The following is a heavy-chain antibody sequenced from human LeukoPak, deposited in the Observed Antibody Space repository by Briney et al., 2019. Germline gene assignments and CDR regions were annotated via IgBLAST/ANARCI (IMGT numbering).Heavy chain of an antibody. Sequence: ASVQDSCKASGYTFTGYYMHWVRQAPGQGREWMGIIKPSGGSTSYAQKGQGRVTMTRDTSTSTVYMELSSLRSEDTAVYYCARSHSSGWYGLVYWGQGTLVTVSS. CDR2: IKPSGGST. V-gene: IGHV1-46*01. CDR1: GYTFTGYY. J-gene: IGHJ4*02. CDR3: ARSHSSGWYGLVY. D-gene: IGHD6-19*01.